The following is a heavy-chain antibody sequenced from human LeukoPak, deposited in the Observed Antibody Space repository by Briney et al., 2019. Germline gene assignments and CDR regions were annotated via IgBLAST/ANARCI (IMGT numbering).Heavy chain of an antibody. CDR2: IKSDGIST. CDR3: ARGDRFAFDI. Sequence: GGPLRLSCAASGFTFKNYWMHWVRQAPGKGLVWVSRIKSDGISTSYADSVKGRFTISRDNAKNTLYLQMNSLRAEDTAVYYCARGDRFAFDIWGQGTMVTVSS. CDR1: GFTFKNYW. J-gene: IGHJ3*02. V-gene: IGHV3-74*01. D-gene: IGHD2-21*02.